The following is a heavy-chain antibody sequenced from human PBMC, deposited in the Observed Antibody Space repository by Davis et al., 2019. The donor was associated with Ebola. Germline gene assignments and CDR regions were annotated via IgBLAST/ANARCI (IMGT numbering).Heavy chain of an antibody. J-gene: IGHJ4*02. Sequence: GESLKISCSASGVTFSTFGMFWLRQAPGKGLEWVAFIRFDGSEKYYADSVKGRFNISRENSKATLVLQMNSLRAEDTAIYYCAKDYNMEVAAAVLFDSWGRGTLVTVSS. CDR2: IRFDGSEK. V-gene: IGHV3-30*02. CDR1: GVTFSTFG. D-gene: IGHD2-21*02. CDR3: AKDYNMEVAAAVLFDS.